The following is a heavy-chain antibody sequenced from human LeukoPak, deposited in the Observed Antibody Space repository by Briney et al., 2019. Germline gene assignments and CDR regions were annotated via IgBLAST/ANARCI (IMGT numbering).Heavy chain of an antibody. CDR3: VKGHLPSAVLVYFEY. D-gene: IGHD2-2*01. CDR1: GFTFDDYT. V-gene: IGHV3-43*01. J-gene: IGHJ4*02. Sequence: GGSLRLSCAASGFTFDDYTMNWVRRVPGKGLEWLALITWDGGATQYADSVKGRFTISRDNSKNSLYLQMSSLRTEDTALYHCVKGHLPSAVLVYFEYWGQGTQVTVSS. CDR2: ITWDGGAT.